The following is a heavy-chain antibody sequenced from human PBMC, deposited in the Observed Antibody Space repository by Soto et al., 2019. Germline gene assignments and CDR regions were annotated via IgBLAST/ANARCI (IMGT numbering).Heavy chain of an antibody. Sequence: SETLSLTCTVSGGSISSGDYYWSWIRQPPGKGLEWIGYIYYSGSTYYNPSLKSRVTISVDTSKNQFSLKLSSVTAADTAVYYCAREEVGATGLVYCGHGTLVTDSS. J-gene: IGHJ4*01. V-gene: IGHV4-30-4*01. CDR2: IYYSGST. CDR3: AREEVGATGLVY. CDR1: GGSISSGDYY. D-gene: IGHD1-26*01.